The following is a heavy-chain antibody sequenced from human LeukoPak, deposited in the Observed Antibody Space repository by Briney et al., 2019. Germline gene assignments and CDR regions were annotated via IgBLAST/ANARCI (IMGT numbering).Heavy chain of an antibody. V-gene: IGHV1-18*01. D-gene: IGHD5-18*01. J-gene: IGHJ4*02. CDR1: GYTFTSYG. Sequence: GASVKVSCKASGYTFTSYGISWVRQAPGQGLEWMGWISTYNGNTNYAQKLQGRVTMTTDTSTSTAYMELRSLRSDDTAVYYCARGYSYGPDLYYFDYWGQGTLVTVSS. CDR3: ARGYSYGPDLYYFDY. CDR2: ISTYNGNT.